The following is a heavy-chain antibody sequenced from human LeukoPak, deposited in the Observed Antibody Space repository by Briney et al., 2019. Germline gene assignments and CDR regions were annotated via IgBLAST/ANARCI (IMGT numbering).Heavy chain of an antibody. CDR2: IIPILGIA. CDR3: ASGRDGYNHYFDY. D-gene: IGHD5-24*01. V-gene: IGHV1-69*04. CDR1: GYTFTSYA. Sequence: SVKVSCKASGYTFTSYAISWVRQAPGQGLEWMGRIIPILGIANYAQKFQGRVTITADKSTSTAYMELSSLRSEDTAVYYCASGRDGYNHYFDYWGQGTLVTVSS. J-gene: IGHJ4*03.